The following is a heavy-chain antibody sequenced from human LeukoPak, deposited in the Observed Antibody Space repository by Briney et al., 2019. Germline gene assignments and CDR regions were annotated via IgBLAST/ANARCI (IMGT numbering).Heavy chain of an antibody. V-gene: IGHV3-7*01. CDR3: ARDGGYCSSTSCYNWFDP. J-gene: IGHJ5*02. Sequence: PGGSLRLSCAASGFTFSSYWMSWVRQAPGKGLEWVANIRQNGSEKYYGCSWKGRCTISRDNRKNSLYMQMNSLRAEDTAVYYCARDGGYCSSTSCYNWFDPWGQGTLVTVSS. CDR2: IRQNGSEK. D-gene: IGHD2-2*01. CDR1: GFTFSSYW.